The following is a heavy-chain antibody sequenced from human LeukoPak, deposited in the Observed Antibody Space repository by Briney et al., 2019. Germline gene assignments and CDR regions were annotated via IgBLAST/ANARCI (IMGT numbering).Heavy chain of an antibody. J-gene: IGHJ5*02. CDR3: AKDHLRDFWRRDNWFDH. V-gene: IGHV3-23*01. CDR2: ISGSGGST. CDR1: GFTFSSYA. D-gene: IGHD3-3*01. Sequence: GGSLRLSCAASGFTFSSYAMSWVRQAPGKGLEWVSAISGSGGSTYYADSVKGRFTISRDNSNTTLNLQMNSLIAEDTAVYYCAKDHLRDFWRRDNWFDHWGQGTLVTVSS.